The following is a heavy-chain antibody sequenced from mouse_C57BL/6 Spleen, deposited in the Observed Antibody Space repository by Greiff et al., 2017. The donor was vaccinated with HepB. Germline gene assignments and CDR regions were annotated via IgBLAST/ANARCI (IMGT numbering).Heavy chain of an antibody. J-gene: IGHJ1*03. CDR1: GYSFTGYF. V-gene: IGHV1-20*01. CDR3: ARDYYYGSYWYFDV. Sequence: EVMLVESGPELVKPGDSVKISCKASGYSFTGYFMNWVMQSHGKSLEWIGRINPYNGDTFYNQKFKGKATLTVDKSSSTAHMELRSLTSEDSAVYYCARDYYYGSYWYFDVWGTGTTVTVSS. CDR2: INPYNGDT. D-gene: IGHD1-1*01.